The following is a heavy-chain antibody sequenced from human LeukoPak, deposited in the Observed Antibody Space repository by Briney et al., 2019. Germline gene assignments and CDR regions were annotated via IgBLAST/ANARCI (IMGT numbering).Heavy chain of an antibody. CDR3: ARQTGSGLFILP. CDR2: IYTSGRT. J-gene: IGHJ4*02. CDR1: GGSISSYY. V-gene: IGHV4-4*07. D-gene: IGHD3/OR15-3a*01. Sequence: SETLSLTCTVSGGSISSYYWSWIRQPAGKGLEWIGRIYTSGRTNYNPSLKSRVTMSVDTSKNQFSLRLTSVTAADTAVYYCARQTGSGLFILPGGQGTLVTVSS.